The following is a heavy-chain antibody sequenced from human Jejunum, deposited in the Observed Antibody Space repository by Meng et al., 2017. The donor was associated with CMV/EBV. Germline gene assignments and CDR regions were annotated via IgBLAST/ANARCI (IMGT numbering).Heavy chain of an antibody. CDR3: ARAWGTSQLLSSLDS. Sequence: YPSPGNHLHWVRQAPGQGPEWMGWINPDRGGTNYAQKFQGRVTMTRDTSIRTVYMEVTTLRSDDTAVYYCARAWGTSQLLSSLDSWGQGTLVTVSS. V-gene: IGHV1-2*02. D-gene: IGHD2-2*01. CDR1: YPSPGNH. CDR2: INPDRGGT. J-gene: IGHJ4*02.